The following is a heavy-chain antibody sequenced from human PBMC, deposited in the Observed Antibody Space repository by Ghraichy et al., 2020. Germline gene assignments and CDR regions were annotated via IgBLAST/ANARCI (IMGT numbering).Heavy chain of an antibody. CDR1: GGSTSNYY. CDR2: IYYSGST. Sequence: SCTVSGGSTSNYYWGWIRQPPGKGLEWIGSIYYSGSTYYSPSLKSRVTISINTSKNQFSLKLSSVTAADTALYYCARDQGGGSSDFWGLGTLVTVSS. D-gene: IGHD1-26*01. CDR3: ARDQGGGSSDF. V-gene: IGHV4-39*07. J-gene: IGHJ4*02.